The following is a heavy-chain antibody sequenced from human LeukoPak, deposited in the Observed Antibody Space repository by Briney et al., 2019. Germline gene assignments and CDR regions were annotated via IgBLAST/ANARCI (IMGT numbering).Heavy chain of an antibody. J-gene: IGHJ5*02. V-gene: IGHV1-18*01. D-gene: IGHD2-8*01. CDR2: ISAYNGNT. Sequence: ASVKVSCKASGYTFTSYGISWVRQAPGQGLEWMGWISAYNGNTNYAQKLQGRVTMTTDTSTSTAYMELRSPRSDDTAVYYCAREGDCTNGVCYRPNWFDPWGQGTLVTVSS. CDR1: GYTFTSYG. CDR3: AREGDCTNGVCYRPNWFDP.